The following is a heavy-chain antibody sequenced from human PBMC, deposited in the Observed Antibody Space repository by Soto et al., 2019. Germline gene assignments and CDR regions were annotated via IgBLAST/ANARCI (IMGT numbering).Heavy chain of an antibody. V-gene: IGHV3-23*01. D-gene: IGHD6-19*01. CDR2: IDHSGGST. J-gene: IGHJ5*02. CDR1: GFTFSNYA. CDR3: ANLYSSGGKEWFDP. Sequence: EVQLLESGGGLVQPGGYLRLSCAASGFTFSNYAMSWVRQAPGKALGWVSGIDHSGGSTYYADSVKGRFTISRDNSKNTLYLQMNSLRAEDTAVYYCANLYSSGGKEWFDPWGQGTLVTVSS.